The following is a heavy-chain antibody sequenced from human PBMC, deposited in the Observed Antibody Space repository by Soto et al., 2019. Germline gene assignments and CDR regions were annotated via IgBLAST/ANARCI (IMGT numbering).Heavy chain of an antibody. CDR1: GFTFSNYA. CDR3: AKTPRQWLVYFDY. V-gene: IGHV3-23*01. Sequence: EVQLLESGGGLVQPGGSLRLSCAASGFTFSNYAIAWVRQAPGKGLEWVSGISGSGGTTYYADSVKGRFTISRDNXKDTLNLQMNSLRAGDTAVYYCAKTPRQWLVYFDYWGQGALVTVSS. CDR2: ISGSGGTT. J-gene: IGHJ4*02. D-gene: IGHD6-19*01.